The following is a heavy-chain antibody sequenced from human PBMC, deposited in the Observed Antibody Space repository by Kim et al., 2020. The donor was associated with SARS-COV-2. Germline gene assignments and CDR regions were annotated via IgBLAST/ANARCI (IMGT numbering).Heavy chain of an antibody. V-gene: IGHV3-74*01. Sequence: GGSLRLSCATSGFTFSSYWVHWVRQAPGKGLVWVACINRDGSNTNHADSVNGRFTISRDNTKKTLSLQMNSLTPEDTSVYYCVSEPGSGGHAAL. J-gene: IGHJ1*01. CDR2: INRDGSNT. CDR3: VSEPGS. D-gene: IGHD6-6*01. CDR1: GFTFSSYW.